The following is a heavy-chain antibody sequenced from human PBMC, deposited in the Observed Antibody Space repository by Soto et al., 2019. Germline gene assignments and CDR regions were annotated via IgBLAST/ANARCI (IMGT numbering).Heavy chain of an antibody. J-gene: IGHJ5*02. CDR2: VHYSGST. CDR3: ARDSGIAARPGWFDP. CDR1: GGSFHNFY. Sequence: PSETLSLTCNLSGGSFHNFYWLWIRQFPGKGLEWVGHVHYSGSTNYSPSLNSRVTISVETSKNQFSLKLSSVTAADTAVYYCARDSGIAARPGWFDPWGQGTLVTVSS. D-gene: IGHD6-6*01. V-gene: IGHV4-59*01.